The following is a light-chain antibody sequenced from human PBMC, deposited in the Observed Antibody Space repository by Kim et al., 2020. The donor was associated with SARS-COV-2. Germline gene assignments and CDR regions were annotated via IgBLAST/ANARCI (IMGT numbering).Light chain of an antibody. V-gene: IGKV1-39*01. J-gene: IGKJ2*01. CDR1: QSISIY. CDR2: AAS. CDR3: QQSYSTPYT. Sequence: DIQMTQSPSSLSASVGDRVTITCRASQSISIYLNWYQQKPGKAPKLLIYAASSLQSGVPSMFSGSGSGTDFTLTISSLQPEDFATYYCQQSYSTPYTFGQGTKLEI.